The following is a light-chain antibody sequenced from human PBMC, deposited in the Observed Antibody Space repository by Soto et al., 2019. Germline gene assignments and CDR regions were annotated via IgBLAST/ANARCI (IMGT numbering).Light chain of an antibody. V-gene: IGKV1-5*01. Sequence: DIQLTQSPSFLSASVGDRVTITCRASQSISSWLAWYQQKPGKAPKILIYDASSLESGVPSRFRGSGSGTDFTLPISRLQPEDFETYYCLQDYNYPWTFGQGTKVDIK. CDR1: QSISSW. CDR3: LQDYNYPWT. CDR2: DAS. J-gene: IGKJ1*01.